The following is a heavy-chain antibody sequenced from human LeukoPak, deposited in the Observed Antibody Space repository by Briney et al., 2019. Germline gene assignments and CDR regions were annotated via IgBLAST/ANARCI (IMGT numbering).Heavy chain of an antibody. CDR3: AHSEKQWLSTGGHLDY. J-gene: IGHJ4*02. D-gene: IGHD6-19*01. Sequence: SGPTLVNPTQTLTLTCTFSGFSLSTSGVGVGWIRQPPGKALEWLALIYWDDDKRYSPSLKSRLTITKDASKNQVVLTMTNMDPVDTATYYCAHSEKQWLSTGGHLDYWGQGTLVTVSS. CDR1: GFSLSTSGVG. V-gene: IGHV2-5*02. CDR2: IYWDDDK.